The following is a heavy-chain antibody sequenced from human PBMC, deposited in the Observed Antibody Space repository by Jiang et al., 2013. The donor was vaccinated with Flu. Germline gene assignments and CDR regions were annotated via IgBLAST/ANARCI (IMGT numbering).Heavy chain of an antibody. D-gene: IGHD2-15*01. CDR2: IIPLLSIT. V-gene: IGHV1-69*04. CDR3: ARETPGGQNAFDI. J-gene: IGHJ3*02. CDR1: GGTFSNDG. Sequence: SGAEVKKPGSSVKVSCKASGGTFSNDGISWVRQAPGQGLEWMGRIIPLLSITKYAQKVQGRVTITAEKSTSTVYMELSSLRSEDTAIYHCARETPGGQNAFDIWGQGTAVTVSS.